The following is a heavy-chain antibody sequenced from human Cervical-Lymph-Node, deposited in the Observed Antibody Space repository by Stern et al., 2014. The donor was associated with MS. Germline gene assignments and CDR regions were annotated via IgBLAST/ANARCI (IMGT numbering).Heavy chain of an antibody. D-gene: IGHD1-26*01. J-gene: IGHJ4*02. V-gene: IGHV3-30*04. CDR3: AKGGSGSYLD. CDR1: GFVFRRYA. Sequence: VQLVESGGGVVQPGRSLRLSCAASGFVFRRYALHWVRQAPGQGLEWVAIISYDGREKYYTDSVKGRFTVSRDNSNNTVDLEMNSLRLEDTAVYYWAKGGSGSYLDWGQGSLVTVSS. CDR2: ISYDGREK.